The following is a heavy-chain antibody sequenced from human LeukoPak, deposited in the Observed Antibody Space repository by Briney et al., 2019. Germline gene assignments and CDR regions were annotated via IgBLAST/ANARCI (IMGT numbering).Heavy chain of an antibody. V-gene: IGHV4-59*01. Sequence: PSETLSLTCTVSGGSISSYYWSWIRQPPGKGLEWIGYIYYSGSTNYNPSLKSRVTISVDTSKNQFSLKLSSVTAADTAMYYCAKSGGYGLIDYWGQGTLVTVSS. D-gene: IGHD1-26*01. J-gene: IGHJ4*02. CDR1: GGSISSYY. CDR3: AKSGGYGLIDY. CDR2: IYYSGST.